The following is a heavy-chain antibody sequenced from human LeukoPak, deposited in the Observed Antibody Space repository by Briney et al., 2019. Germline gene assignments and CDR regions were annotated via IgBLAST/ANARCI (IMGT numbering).Heavy chain of an antibody. J-gene: IGHJ3*02. V-gene: IGHV4-59*08. Sequence: SETLSLTCTVFGGSISSYYWSWIRQPPGKGLEWIGYIYYSGSTNYNPSLKSRVTISVDTSKNQFSLKLSSVTAADTAVYYCARHIPGAFRYASNPVAFDIWGQGTMVTVSS. CDR1: GGSISSYY. CDR2: IYYSGST. CDR3: ARHIPGAFRYASNPVAFDI. D-gene: IGHD2-2*01.